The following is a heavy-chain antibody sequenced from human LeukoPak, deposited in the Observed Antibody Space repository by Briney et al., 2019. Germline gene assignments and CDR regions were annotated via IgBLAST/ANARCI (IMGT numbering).Heavy chain of an antibody. J-gene: IGHJ3*02. CDR1: GFTVSSNY. V-gene: IGHV3-53*01. CDR3: AREPYDSSGYRDAFDI. Sequence: GESLKISCAASGFTVSSNYMSWVRQAPGKGLEWVSVIYSGGSTYYADSVKGRFTISRDNSKNTLYLQMNSLRAEDTAVYYCAREPYDSSGYRDAFDIWGQGTMVTVSS. CDR2: IYSGGST. D-gene: IGHD3-22*01.